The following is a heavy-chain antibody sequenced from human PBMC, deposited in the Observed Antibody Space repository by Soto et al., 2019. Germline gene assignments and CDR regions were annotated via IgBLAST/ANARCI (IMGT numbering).Heavy chain of an antibody. V-gene: IGHV1-3*01. J-gene: IGHJ4*02. CDR2: INAGNGNT. CDR3: ARVWDNWNPGFDY. Sequence: GASVKVSFKASGYTFTSYAMHWVRQAPGQRLEWMGWINAGNGNTKYSQKFQGRVTITRDTSASTAYMELSSLRSEDTAVYYCARVWDNWNPGFDYWGQGTLVTVSS. D-gene: IGHD1-20*01. CDR1: GYTFTSYA.